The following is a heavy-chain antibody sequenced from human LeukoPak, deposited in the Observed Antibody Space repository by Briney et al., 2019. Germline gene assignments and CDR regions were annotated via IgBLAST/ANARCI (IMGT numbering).Heavy chain of an antibody. V-gene: IGHV4-38-2*02. D-gene: IGHD2-15*01. CDR2: IYHSGKS. CDR3: ARDLEGGTFDI. CDR1: GYSISSGYY. J-gene: IGHJ3*02. Sequence: SETLSLTCSVSGYSISSGYYWDWIRQPPGKGLEWIASIYHSGKSYYNPSLKSRVTISVDTSKNQFSLKLSSVTAADTAVYYCARDLEGGTFDIWGQGTMVTVSS.